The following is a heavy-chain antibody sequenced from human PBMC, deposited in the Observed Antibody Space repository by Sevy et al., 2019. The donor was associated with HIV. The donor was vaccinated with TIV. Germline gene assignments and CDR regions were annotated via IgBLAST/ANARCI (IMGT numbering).Heavy chain of an antibody. J-gene: IGHJ4*02. CDR1: GVDFSIYS. CDR2: LSFGCGKI. V-gene: IGHV3-23*01. D-gene: IGHD2-8*01. Sequence: GGYLRLSCAASGVDFSIYSMSWVRQAPGKGLEWVSTLSFGCGKINYADSVKGRFTISRDNSKSSVYLQMNNMRVEDTAVYYCAREGCTKPHDYWGQGNLVTVSS. CDR3: AREGCTKPHDY.